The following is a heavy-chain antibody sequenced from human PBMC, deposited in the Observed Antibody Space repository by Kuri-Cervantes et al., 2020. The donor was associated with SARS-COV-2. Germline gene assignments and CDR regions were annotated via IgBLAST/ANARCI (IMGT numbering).Heavy chain of an antibody. J-gene: IGHJ6*03. CDR2: INHSGST. V-gene: IGHV4-34*01. CDR1: GGSFSGYY. Sequence: GSLRLSCAVYGGSFSGYYWSWIRQPPGKGLEWIGEINHSGSTNYNPSIKSRVTISVDTSKNQFSLKLSSVTAADTAVYYCARGLEGYCSSTSCLRRGGNYYYYMDVWGKGTTVTVSS. D-gene: IGHD2-2*01. CDR3: ARGLEGYCSSTSCLRRGGNYYYYMDV.